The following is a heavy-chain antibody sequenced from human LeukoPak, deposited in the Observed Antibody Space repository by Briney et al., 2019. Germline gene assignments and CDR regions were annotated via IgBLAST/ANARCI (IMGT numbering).Heavy chain of an antibody. J-gene: IGHJ4*02. CDR3: AKEDCSNSSCSFLFFDY. V-gene: IGHV3-23*01. Sequence: PGGSLRLSCAASGFTFSSYAMSWVRQAPGKGLEWVSAISGSGGSTYYADSVKGRFTISRDNSKNTLYLQMNSLRAEDTAVYYCAKEDCSNSSCSFLFFDYWGQGTLVTVSS. CDR1: GFTFSSYA. D-gene: IGHD6-19*01. CDR2: ISGSGGST.